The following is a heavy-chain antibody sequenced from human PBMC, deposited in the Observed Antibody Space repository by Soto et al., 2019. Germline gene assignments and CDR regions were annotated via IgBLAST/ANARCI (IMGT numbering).Heavy chain of an antibody. D-gene: IGHD1-26*01. V-gene: IGHV3-74*01. CDR3: PRGGRFSGNYL. Sequence: EVQLVESGGGLVQPGGSLRLSCAASGFSFSDYWMHWVRPAPGKGLFLVSCIDTDGSTTTYADSVKGRFTISRDNVKNTLYLQMDSLRADATALYYCPRGGRFSGNYLGGQGALVTVSS. CDR2: IDTDGSTT. CDR1: GFSFSDYW. J-gene: IGHJ4*02.